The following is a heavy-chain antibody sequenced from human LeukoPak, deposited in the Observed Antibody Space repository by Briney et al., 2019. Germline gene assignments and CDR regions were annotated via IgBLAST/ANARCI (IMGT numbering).Heavy chain of an antibody. Sequence: GGSLRLSCTASKFTFSNYGMQWVRQAPGKGLEWVAVISFDGRTKYYADSVKGRFTLSRDNSRNTLDLQMNSLGPEDTAVYYCAKEYDSGGYGAYFDYWGRGTLVTVSS. CDR1: KFTFSNYG. J-gene: IGHJ4*02. CDR3: AKEYDSGGYGAYFDY. D-gene: IGHD3-10*01. V-gene: IGHV3-30*18. CDR2: ISFDGRTK.